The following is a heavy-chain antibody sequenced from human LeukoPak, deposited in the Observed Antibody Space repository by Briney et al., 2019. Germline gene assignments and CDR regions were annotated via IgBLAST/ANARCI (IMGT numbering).Heavy chain of an antibody. CDR3: ARDGGWIQLWIHTFDY. J-gene: IGHJ4*02. CDR2: ISYDGSNN. Sequence: GRSLRLSCAASGFTFSTYAMHWVRQAPGKGLEWVAVISYDGSNNYYADSVKGRFTISRDNSKNTLYLQMNSLRAEDTAVYYCARDGGWIQLWIHTFDYWGQGTLVTVSS. V-gene: IGHV3-30-3*01. D-gene: IGHD5-18*01. CDR1: GFTFSTYA.